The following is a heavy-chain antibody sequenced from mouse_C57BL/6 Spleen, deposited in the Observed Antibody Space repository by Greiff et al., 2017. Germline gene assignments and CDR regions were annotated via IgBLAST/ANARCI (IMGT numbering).Heavy chain of an antibody. Sequence: QVTLKVSGPELVKPGASVKISCKASGYAFSSSWMNWVKQRPGKGLEWIGRIYPGDGDTNYNGKFKGKATLTADKSSSTAYMQLSSLTSEDSAVYFCAFYYYGSSPFDYWGQGTTLTVAS. D-gene: IGHD1-1*01. CDR3: AFYYYGSSPFDY. CDR2: IYPGDGDT. V-gene: IGHV1-82*01. J-gene: IGHJ2*01. CDR1: GYAFSSSW.